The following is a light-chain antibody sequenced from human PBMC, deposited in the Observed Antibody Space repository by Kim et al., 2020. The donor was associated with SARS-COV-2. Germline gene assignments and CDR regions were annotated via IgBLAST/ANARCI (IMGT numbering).Light chain of an antibody. CDR2: SNN. J-gene: IGLJ2*01. V-gene: IGLV1-44*01. CDR3: AAWDDSLNGPHVV. Sequence: VTISWSGSSSNIGSNTVNWYQQLPGTAPKLLIYSNNQRPSGGPDRFSGSKSGTSAALAISGLQSEDEADYYCAAWDDSLNGPHVVFGGGTQLTVL. CDR1: SSNIGSNT.